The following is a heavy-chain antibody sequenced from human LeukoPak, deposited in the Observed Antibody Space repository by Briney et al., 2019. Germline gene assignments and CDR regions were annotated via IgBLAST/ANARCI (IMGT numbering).Heavy chain of an antibody. D-gene: IGHD1-26*01. CDR1: GGSVSSGSYY. Sequence: SETLSLTCTVPGGSVSSGSYYWSWIRQPPGKGLEWIGYIYYSGSTNYNPSLKSRVTISVDTSKNQFSLKLSSVTAADTAVYYCAIEWELHWFDPWGQGTLVTVSS. CDR2: IYYSGST. V-gene: IGHV4-61*01. CDR3: AIEWELHWFDP. J-gene: IGHJ5*02.